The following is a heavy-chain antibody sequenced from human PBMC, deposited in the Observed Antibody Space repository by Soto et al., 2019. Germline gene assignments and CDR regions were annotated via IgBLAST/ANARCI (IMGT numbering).Heavy chain of an antibody. CDR2: IWYDGSNK. CDR1: GFTFSSYG. J-gene: IGHJ4*02. D-gene: IGHD3-16*02. V-gene: IGHV3-33*08. CDR3: AREGMITFGGVIVITPFDY. Sequence: GVSLRLSCAASGFTFSSYGMHWVRQAPGKGLEWVAVIWYDGSNKYYADSVKGRFTISRDNSKNTLYLQMNSLRAEDTAVYYCAREGMITFGGVIVITPFDYWGQGTLVTVSS.